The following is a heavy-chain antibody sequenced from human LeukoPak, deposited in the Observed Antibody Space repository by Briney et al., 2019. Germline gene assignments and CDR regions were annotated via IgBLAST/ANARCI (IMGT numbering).Heavy chain of an antibody. CDR3: ARSGYDILTGYYNFDY. J-gene: IGHJ4*02. D-gene: IGHD3-9*01. CDR1: RYTFTSYY. Sequence: ASVKVSCKASRYTFTSYYMYWVRQAPGRGLEWMGIINPSGGSTSYAQKFQGRVTMTRDMSTSTVYMELSSLRSEDTAVYYCARSGYDILTGYYNFDYWGQGTLVTVSS. CDR2: INPSGGST. V-gene: IGHV1-46*01.